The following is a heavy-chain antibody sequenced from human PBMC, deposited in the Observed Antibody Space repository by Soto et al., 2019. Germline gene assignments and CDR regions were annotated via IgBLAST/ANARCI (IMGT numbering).Heavy chain of an antibody. D-gene: IGHD5-12*01. CDR2: IYHSGST. J-gene: IGHJ5*02. Sequence: PSETLSLTCAVSGGSISSGGYSWSWIRQPPGKGLEWIGYIYHSGSTYYNPSLKSRVTISVDRSKNQFSLKLSSVTAADTAVYYCASELRGYSGYDYVDPWGQGTLVTVSS. CDR1: GGSISSGGYS. CDR3: ASELRGYSGYDYVDP. V-gene: IGHV4-30-2*01.